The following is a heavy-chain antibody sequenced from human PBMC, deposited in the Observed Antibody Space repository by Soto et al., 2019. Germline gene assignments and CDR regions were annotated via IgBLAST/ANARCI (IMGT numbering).Heavy chain of an antibody. CDR2: IFSNDEK. J-gene: IGHJ5*02. D-gene: IGHD6-13*01. Sequence: GSGPTLVNPIETLTLTCTVSGFSLSNARMGVSWIRQPPGKALEWLAHIFSNDEKSYSTSLESRLTISKDTSKSQVVLTMTNMDPVDTATYYCARIHSTTGIAAAGTSWFDPWGQGTLVTVSS. CDR3: ARIHSTTGIAAAGTSWFDP. CDR1: GFSLSNARMG. V-gene: IGHV2-26*01.